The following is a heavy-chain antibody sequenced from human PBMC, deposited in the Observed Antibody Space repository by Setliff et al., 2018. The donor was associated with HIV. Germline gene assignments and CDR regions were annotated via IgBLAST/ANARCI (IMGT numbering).Heavy chain of an antibody. V-gene: IGHV4-59*11. CDR2: IDYSGST. Sequence: SETLSLTCTVPGGSINDQYFSWIRQSPGKGLEWIGSIDYSGSTKYNPSLNSRGTISIDTSKNELSLKLTSVTAADTAVYYCAIDGLSYNILPGSIAYFHSGMDVWGQGTTVTVSS. CDR1: GGSINDQY. CDR3: AIDGLSYNILPGSIAYFHSGMDV. J-gene: IGHJ6*02. D-gene: IGHD3-9*01.